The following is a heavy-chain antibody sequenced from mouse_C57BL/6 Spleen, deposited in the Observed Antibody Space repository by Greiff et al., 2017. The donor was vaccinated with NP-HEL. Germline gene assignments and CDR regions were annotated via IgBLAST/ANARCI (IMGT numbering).Heavy chain of an antibody. CDR2: ISSGGSYT. CDR3: ARPLITTVVATEAMDY. J-gene: IGHJ4*01. Sequence: EVKLVESGGDLVKPGGSLKLSCAASGFTFSSYGMSWVRQTPDKRLEWVATISSGGSYTYYPDSVKGRFTISRDNAKNTLYLQMSSLKSEDTAMYYCARPLITTVVATEAMDYWGQGTSVTVSS. CDR1: GFTFSSYG. D-gene: IGHD1-1*01. V-gene: IGHV5-6*01.